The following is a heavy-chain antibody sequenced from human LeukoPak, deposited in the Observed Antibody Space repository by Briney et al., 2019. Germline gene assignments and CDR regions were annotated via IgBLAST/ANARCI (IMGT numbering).Heavy chain of an antibody. V-gene: IGHV3-30*18. CDR3: AKSDEAQWLALDY. Sequence: GGSLRLSCAASGFTFSSYGMHWVRQAPGKGLEWVAVISYDGSNKYYADSVKGRFTISRDNSKNTLYLQMNSLRAEDTAVYYCAKSDEAQWLALDYWGQGTLVTVSS. J-gene: IGHJ4*02. CDR2: ISYDGSNK. D-gene: IGHD6-19*01. CDR1: GFTFSSYG.